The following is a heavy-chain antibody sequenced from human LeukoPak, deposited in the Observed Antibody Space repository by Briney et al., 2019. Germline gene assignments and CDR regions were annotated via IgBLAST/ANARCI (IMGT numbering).Heavy chain of an antibody. V-gene: IGHV3-23*01. D-gene: IGHD1-26*01. CDR2: ISGSGGST. CDR1: GFTFSIYG. Sequence: GGSLRLSCAASGFTFSIYGMSWVRQAPGKGLEWVSAISGSGGSTYYADSVKGRFTISRDNSKNTLYLQMNSLRAEDTAAYYCAKGIQWELPLEYWGQGTLVTVSS. CDR3: AKGIQWELPLEY. J-gene: IGHJ4*02.